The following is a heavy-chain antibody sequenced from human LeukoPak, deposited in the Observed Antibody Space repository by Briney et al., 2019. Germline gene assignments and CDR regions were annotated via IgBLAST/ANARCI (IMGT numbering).Heavy chain of an antibody. V-gene: IGHV4-59*01. CDR3: ARDRELSETYYGAFDI. J-gene: IGHJ3*02. Sequence: PSETLSLTCIVSGGSISSYYWSWIRQPPGKGLEWIGYIYYSGSTNYNTSLKSRVTISVDTSKNQFSLKLSSVTAADTAVYYCARDRELSETYYGAFDIWGQGTMVTVSS. CDR2: IYYSGST. D-gene: IGHD1-26*01. CDR1: GGSISSYY.